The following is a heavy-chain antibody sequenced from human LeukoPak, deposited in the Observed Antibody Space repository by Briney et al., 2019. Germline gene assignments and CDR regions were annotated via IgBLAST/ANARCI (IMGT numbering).Heavy chain of an antibody. Sequence: PSETLSLTCTVSGYSISSGYYWGWIRQPPGKGLEWIGSIYHSGSTYYNPSLKSRVTISVDTSKNQFSLKLSSVTAADTAVYYCAMSGRNDYVWGSYRYPQIFDYWGQGTLVTVSS. J-gene: IGHJ4*02. D-gene: IGHD3-16*02. V-gene: IGHV4-38-2*02. CDR3: AMSGRNDYVWGSYRYPQIFDY. CDR1: GYSISSGYY. CDR2: IYHSGST.